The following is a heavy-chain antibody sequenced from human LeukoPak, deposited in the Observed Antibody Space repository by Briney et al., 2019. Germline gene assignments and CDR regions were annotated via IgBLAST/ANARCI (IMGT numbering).Heavy chain of an antibody. CDR2: INHVGIT. Sequence: SETLSLTCAVYGESFDGYYWSWIRQSPGKGLEWIGHINHVGITNYNPSLKSRVTMSVDTSKNQFSLKLNSVTAADTAMYYCAKSDGYGLIDYLGQGTLVTVSS. V-gene: IGHV4-34*01. CDR1: GESFDGYY. D-gene: IGHD2-21*02. J-gene: IGHJ4*02. CDR3: AKSDGYGLIDY.